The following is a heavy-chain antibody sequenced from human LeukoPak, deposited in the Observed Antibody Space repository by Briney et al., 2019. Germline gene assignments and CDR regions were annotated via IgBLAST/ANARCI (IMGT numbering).Heavy chain of an antibody. CDR2: MNPNSGNT. D-gene: IGHD1-26*01. J-gene: IGHJ4*02. CDR3: ARGRVGATTFGFY. CDR1: GYTFTSYF. V-gene: IGHV1-8*02. Sequence: ASVKVSCKASGYTFTSYFMHWVRQATGQGLEWMGWMNPNSGNTGYAQKFQGRVTMTRNTSISTAYMELSSLRSEDTAVYYCARGRVGATTFGFYWGQGTLVTVSS.